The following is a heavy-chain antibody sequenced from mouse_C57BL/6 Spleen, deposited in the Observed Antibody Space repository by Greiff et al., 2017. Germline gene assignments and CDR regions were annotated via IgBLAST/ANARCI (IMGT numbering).Heavy chain of an antibody. Sequence: QVQLQQPGAELVMPGASVKLSCKASGYTFTSYWMHWVKQRPGQGLEWIGEIDPSDSYTNYNQKFKGKSTLTVDKSSSTAYMQLSSLTSEDSAVXYCARGAYGNFPFDYWGQGTSVTVSS. J-gene: IGHJ4*01. CDR1: GYTFTSYW. D-gene: IGHD2-1*01. V-gene: IGHV1-69*01. CDR3: ARGAYGNFPFDY. CDR2: IDPSDSYT.